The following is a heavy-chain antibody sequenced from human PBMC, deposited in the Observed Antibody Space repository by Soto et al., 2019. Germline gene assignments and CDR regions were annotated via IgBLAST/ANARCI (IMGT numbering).Heavy chain of an antibody. CDR2: ISAYNGNT. V-gene: IGHV1-18*01. CDR3: ARREVGTTLDFDY. Sequence: QVQLVQSGAEVKKPGASVKVSCKASGYTFSSYGISWVRQAPGQGLEGMGWISAYNGNTKYAQKLQGRVTMTTDTSTSTAYMELRSLRSDATAVYSGARREVGTTLDFDYWGQGTLVTVSS. D-gene: IGHD1-26*01. CDR1: GYTFSSYG. J-gene: IGHJ4*02.